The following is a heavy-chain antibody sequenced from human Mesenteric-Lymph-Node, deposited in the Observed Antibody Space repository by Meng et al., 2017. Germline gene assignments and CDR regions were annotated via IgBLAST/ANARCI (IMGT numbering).Heavy chain of an antibody. D-gene: IGHD3-16*01. Sequence: QVQLQESGPGLVKPSGTLSLTCDVSGGFISNNNWLSWVRQPPGKGLEWIGEIHHSGSTSYNPSLKSRVTISVDRSKNQFSLKLTSVTAADTAVYFCAREEGGPLDRWGQGTLVTVSS. V-gene: IGHV4-4*02. CDR1: GGFISNNNW. J-gene: IGHJ5*02. CDR2: IHHSGST. CDR3: AREEGGPLDR.